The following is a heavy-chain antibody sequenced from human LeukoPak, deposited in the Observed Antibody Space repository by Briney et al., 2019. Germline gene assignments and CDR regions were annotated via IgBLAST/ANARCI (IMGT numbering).Heavy chain of an antibody. CDR1: GFTFSSYA. D-gene: IGHD1-26*01. V-gene: IGHV3-23*01. CDR2: ISGSGGST. J-gene: IGHJ4*02. Sequence: PGGSLRLSCAASGFTFSSYAMSWVRQAPGKGLEWVSAISGSGGSTYYADSVKGRFTISRDNSKNTLYLQMNSLRAEDTAVYCCAINPPTTGSSPAFDYWGQGTLVTVSS. CDR3: AINPPTTGSSPAFDY.